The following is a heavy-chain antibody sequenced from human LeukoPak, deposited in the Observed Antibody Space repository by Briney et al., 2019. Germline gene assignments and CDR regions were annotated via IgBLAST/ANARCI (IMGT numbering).Heavy chain of an antibody. CDR2: VYTSGRT. Sequence: KASETLSLTCTVSRGSISSAGYYWSWIRQPAGKGLEWIGRVYTSGRTNYIPSLKSRVTISLDTSNKQFSLKLSSVTAADTAVYYCAREPEPVRFLEWLPIPIWGQGTLVTVSS. J-gene: IGHJ4*02. D-gene: IGHD3-3*01. V-gene: IGHV4-61*02. CDR1: RGSISSAGYY. CDR3: AREPEPVRFLEWLPIPI.